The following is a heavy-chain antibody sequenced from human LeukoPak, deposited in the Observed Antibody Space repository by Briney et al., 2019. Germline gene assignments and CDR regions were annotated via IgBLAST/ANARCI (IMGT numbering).Heavy chain of an antibody. CDR1: GGSFSGYY. CDR2: INHSGST. Sequence: SETLSLTCAVYGGSFSGYYWSWIRQPPGKGLEWIGEINHSGSTNYNPSLKSRVTIPVDTSKNQFSLKLSSVTAADTAVYYCASDPPGYYYGSGSYYNYRYYYYYGMDVWGQGTTVTVSS. V-gene: IGHV4-34*01. CDR3: ASDPPGYYYGSGSYYNYRYYYYYGMDV. D-gene: IGHD3-10*01. J-gene: IGHJ6*02.